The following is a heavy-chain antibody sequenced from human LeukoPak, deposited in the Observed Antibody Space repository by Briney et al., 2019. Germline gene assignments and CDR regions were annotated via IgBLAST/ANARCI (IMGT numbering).Heavy chain of an antibody. V-gene: IGHV1-3*01. CDR3: VRGAPIRVAVAATLDP. D-gene: IGHD6-19*01. J-gene: IGHJ5*02. CDR1: GFTFTTYS. CDR2: INAANGNT. Sequence: GASVKVSCKTSGFTFTTYSMHWMRQAPGERLEWMGWINAANGNTQYSQKFQGRVTITRDTSASTAYMELSSLRSEDTAVYYCVRGAPIRVAVAATLDPWGQGTLVTVPS.